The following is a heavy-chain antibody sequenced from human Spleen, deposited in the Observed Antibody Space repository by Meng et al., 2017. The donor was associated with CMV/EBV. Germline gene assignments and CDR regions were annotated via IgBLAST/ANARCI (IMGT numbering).Heavy chain of an antibody. CDR1: GFTVSSNY. V-gene: IGHV3-53*01. J-gene: IGHJ4*02. D-gene: IGHD3-10*01. CDR2: IYSGGST. CDR3: ASGVGPLDY. Sequence: GESLKISCAASGFTVSSNYMSWVRQAPGKGLEWVSVIYSGGSTYYADSVKGRFTISRDNAKNTLYLQMNSLRAEDTAVYYCASGVGPLDYWGQGTLVTVSS.